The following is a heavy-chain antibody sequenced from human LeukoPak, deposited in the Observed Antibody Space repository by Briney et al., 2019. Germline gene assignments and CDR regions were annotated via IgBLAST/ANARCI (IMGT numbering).Heavy chain of an antibody. V-gene: IGHV4-59*01. Sequence: SETLSLTCTVSGGSITSYYWSWIRQPPGKGLEWIGYIYYSGSTNYNPSLKSRVTISVDTFKNQFSLKLSSVTAADTAVYYCASSSGGSWRIADYWGQGTLVTVSS. CDR3: ASSSGGSWRIADY. D-gene: IGHD2-15*01. CDR1: GGSITSYY. J-gene: IGHJ4*02. CDR2: IYYSGST.